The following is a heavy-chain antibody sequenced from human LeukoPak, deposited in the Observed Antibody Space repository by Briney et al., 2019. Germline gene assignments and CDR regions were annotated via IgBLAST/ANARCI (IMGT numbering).Heavy chain of an antibody. CDR3: ARESGYEKGDAFDI. V-gene: IGHV3-66*01. Sequence: GGSLRLSCAASGFTVSSDYVTWVRQAPGKGLEWVSVIYSDVTTYYADSVMGRFTISRDNAKNSLYLQMNSLRAEDTAIYYCARESGYEKGDAFDIWGQGTMVTVSS. CDR1: GFTVSSDY. D-gene: IGHD5-12*01. CDR2: IYSDVTT. J-gene: IGHJ3*02.